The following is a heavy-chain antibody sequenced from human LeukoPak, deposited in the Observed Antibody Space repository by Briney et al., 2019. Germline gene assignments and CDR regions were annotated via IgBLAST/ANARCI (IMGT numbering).Heavy chain of an antibody. CDR2: ISGSGGST. V-gene: IGHV3-23*01. J-gene: IGHJ4*02. Sequence: GGSLRLSCAASGFTFSSYAMSWVRQAPGKGLEWVSAISGSGGSTYYADSVKGRFTISRDNSKNTLYLQMNSLRAEDTAVYYCAKDPLAYCGGDCYSGLDYWGQGTLVTVSS. CDR3: AKDPLAYCGGDCYSGLDY. CDR1: GFTFSSYA. D-gene: IGHD2-21*02.